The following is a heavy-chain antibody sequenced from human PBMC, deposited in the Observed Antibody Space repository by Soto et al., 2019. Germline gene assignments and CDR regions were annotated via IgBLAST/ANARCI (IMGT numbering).Heavy chain of an antibody. CDR1: GYTFTSHW. Sequence: GESLKISCKGSGYTFTSHWIGWVRQMPGEGLEWMGVIYPSDSDIRYSPSFQGKVTISADKSITTAYLQWSSLKAADTAMYYCVRSGTSSGRFSDYWGQGTLVTVSS. J-gene: IGHJ4*02. V-gene: IGHV5-51*01. CDR2: IYPSDSDI. CDR3: VRSGTSSGRFSDY. D-gene: IGHD2-15*01.